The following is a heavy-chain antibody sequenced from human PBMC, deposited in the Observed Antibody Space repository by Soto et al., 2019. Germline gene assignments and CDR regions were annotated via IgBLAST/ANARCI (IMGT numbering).Heavy chain of an antibody. CDR3: AKGGSVDIVATTPFDY. CDR2: ISYDGSNK. D-gene: IGHD5-12*01. V-gene: IGHV3-30*18. CDR1: GFTFSSYG. Sequence: PGGSLRLSCAASGFTFSSYGMHWVRQAPGKGLEWVAVISYDGSNKYYADSVKGRFTISRDNSKNTLYLQMNSLRAEDTAVYYCAKGGSVDIVATTPFDYWGQGTLVTVSS. J-gene: IGHJ4*02.